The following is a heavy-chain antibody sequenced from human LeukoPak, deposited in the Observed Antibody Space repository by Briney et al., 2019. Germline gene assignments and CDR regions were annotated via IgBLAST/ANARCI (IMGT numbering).Heavy chain of an antibody. CDR1: GFTVNTNY. CDR3: ARGRGDPTLFDY. D-gene: IGHD2/OR15-2a*01. J-gene: IGHJ4*02. Sequence: GGSLRLSCAASGFTVNTNYMSWVRQAPGKGLEWVSVIYSGGSTFYADSVKGRFTISRGNSKNTLYLQMNSLRAEDTADYYCARGRGDPTLFDYWGQGALVTVSS. CDR2: IYSGGST. V-gene: IGHV3-66*01.